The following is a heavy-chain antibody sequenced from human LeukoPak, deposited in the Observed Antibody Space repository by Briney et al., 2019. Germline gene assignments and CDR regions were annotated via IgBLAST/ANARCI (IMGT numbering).Heavy chain of an antibody. V-gene: IGHV1-8*01. D-gene: IGHD3-10*01. CDR1: GYTFTSYD. J-gene: IGHJ6*04. CDR3: AGVRPPQWFGEVDV. Sequence: ASVKVSCKASGYTFTSYDINWVRQATGQGLEWMGWMNPNSGNTGYAQKFQGRVTMTRNTSISTAYMELSSLRSEDTAVYYCAGVRPPQWFGEVDVWGKGTTVTVSS. CDR2: MNPNSGNT.